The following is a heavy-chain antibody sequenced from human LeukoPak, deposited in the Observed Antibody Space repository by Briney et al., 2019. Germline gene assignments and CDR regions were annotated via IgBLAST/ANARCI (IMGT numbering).Heavy chain of an antibody. CDR1: GGSISSSSYY. Sequence: SETLSLTCTVSGGSISSSSYYWGWIRRPPGKGLEWIGSIYYSGSTYYNPSLKSRVTISVDTSKNQFSLKLSSVTAADTAVYYCARSSYGDYTCLGYWGQGTLVTVSS. D-gene: IGHD4-17*01. CDR3: ARSSYGDYTCLGY. J-gene: IGHJ4*02. CDR2: IYYSGST. V-gene: IGHV4-39*07.